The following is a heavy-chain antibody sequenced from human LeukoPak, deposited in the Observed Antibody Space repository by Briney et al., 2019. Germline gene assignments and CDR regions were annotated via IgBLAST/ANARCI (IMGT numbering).Heavy chain of an antibody. V-gene: IGHV4-34*01. Sequence: SETLSLTCAVFGVSFSGYYWSWIRQPPGKGLEWIGEINHSGSTNYNPSLKSRVTISVDTSKNQFSLKLSSVTAADTAVYYCASEPNGWEQLAYYYYGMDVWGQGTTVTVSS. J-gene: IGHJ6*02. CDR3: ASEPNGWEQLAYYYYGMDV. D-gene: IGHD6-13*01. CDR1: GVSFSGYY. CDR2: INHSGST.